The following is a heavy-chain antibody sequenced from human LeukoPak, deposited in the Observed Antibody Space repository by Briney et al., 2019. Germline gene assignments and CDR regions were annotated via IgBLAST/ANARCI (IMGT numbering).Heavy chain of an antibody. CDR2: ISSSGSTI. D-gene: IGHD3-22*01. CDR1: GFTFSDYY. V-gene: IGHV3-11*01. CDR3: AKDFYYYDSSGYNV. Sequence: GGSLRLSCAASGFTFSDYYMSWIRQAPGKGLEWVSYISSSGSTIYYADSVKGRFTISRDNSKNTLYLQMNSLRAEGTAVYYCAKDFYYYDSSGYNVWGQGTLVTVSS. J-gene: IGHJ4*02.